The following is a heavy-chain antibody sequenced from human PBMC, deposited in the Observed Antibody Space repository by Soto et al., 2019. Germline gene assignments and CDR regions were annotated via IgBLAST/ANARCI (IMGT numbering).Heavy chain of an antibody. V-gene: IGHV3-21*01. D-gene: IGHD6-19*01. CDR1: GFTFSSYS. CDR2: ISSSSSYI. Sequence: GGSLRLSCAASGFTFSSYSMNWVRQAPGKGLEWVSSISSSSSYIYYADSVKGRFTISRDNAKNSLYLQMNSLRAEDTAVYYCASPYSSGWYYFDYWGQGTLVTVSP. J-gene: IGHJ4*02. CDR3: ASPYSSGWYYFDY.